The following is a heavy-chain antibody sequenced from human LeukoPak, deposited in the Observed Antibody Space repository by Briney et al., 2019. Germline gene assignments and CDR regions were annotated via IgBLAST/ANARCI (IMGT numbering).Heavy chain of an antibody. CDR3: VTSGLSRFGF. CDR1: GFTFSSYA. Sequence: GGSLRLSCAASGFTFSSYAMSWVRQAPGKGLEWVSVISGSGVGTYYADSVKGRFTISRDNSKNTLYLQMNSLRAEDTAVYYCVTSGLSRFGFWGQGTLVTVSS. J-gene: IGHJ4*02. CDR2: ISGSGVGT. V-gene: IGHV3-23*01. D-gene: IGHD2/OR15-2a*01.